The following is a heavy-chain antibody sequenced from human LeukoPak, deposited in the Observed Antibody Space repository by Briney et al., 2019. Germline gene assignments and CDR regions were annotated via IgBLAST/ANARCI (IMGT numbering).Heavy chain of an antibody. D-gene: IGHD3-22*01. J-gene: IGHJ5*02. CDR3: AKGSSGYFADL. CDR2: ISYDGSNK. CDR1: GFTFSSYA. V-gene: IGHV3-30*07. Sequence: GRSLRLSCAASGFTFSSYAMHWVRQAPGKGLEWVAVISYDGSNKYYADSVKGRFTISRDNSKNTLFLQMSSLRAEDTALYYCAKGSSGYFADLWGQGTLVTVSS.